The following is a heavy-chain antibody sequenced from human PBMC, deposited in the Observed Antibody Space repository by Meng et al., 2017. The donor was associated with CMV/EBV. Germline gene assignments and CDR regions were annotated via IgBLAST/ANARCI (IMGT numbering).Heavy chain of an antibody. V-gene: IGHV3-48*04. CDR3: ARGYCSSASCAHDY. D-gene: IGHD2-2*01. J-gene: IGHJ4*02. Sequence: GGSLRLSCAASGFTFTTYSMNWVRQAPGKGLEWVSFISSSSTIYYADSVKGRFTISRDNAKNSLYLQMNSLRAEDTAVYYCARGYCSSASCAHDYWGQGTLVTVSS. CDR2: ISSSSTI. CDR1: GFTFTTYS.